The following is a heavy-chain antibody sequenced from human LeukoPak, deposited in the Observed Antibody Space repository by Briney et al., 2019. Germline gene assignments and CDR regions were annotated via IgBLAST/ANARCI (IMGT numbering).Heavy chain of an antibody. CDR1: GYTFTGYY. CDR2: INPNSGGT. J-gene: IGHJ6*03. CDR3: ARGRDGYNLGYYYMDV. V-gene: IGHV1-2*02. D-gene: IGHD5-24*01. Sequence: ASVKVSCKASGYTFTGYYMHWVRQAAGQGLEWMGWINPNSGGTNYAQKFQGRVTMTRDTSISTAYMELSRLRSDDTAVYYCARGRDGYNLGYYYMDVWGKGTTVTVSS.